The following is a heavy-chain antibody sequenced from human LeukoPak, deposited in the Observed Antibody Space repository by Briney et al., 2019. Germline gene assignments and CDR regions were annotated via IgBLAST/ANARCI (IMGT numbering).Heavy chain of an antibody. CDR2: INPNSGGT. J-gene: IGHJ6*02. D-gene: IGHD2-2*02. CDR1: GYTFTGYY. CDR3: ARAGYCSSTSCYKEEYYYYYGMDV. Sequence: GASVKVSCKASGYTFTGYYMHWVRQAPGQGLEWMGWINPNSGGTNYAQKFQGRVTMTRDTSISTAYMELSRLRSDDTAVYYCARAGYCSSTSCYKEEYYYYYGMDVWGLGTTVTVSS. V-gene: IGHV1-2*02.